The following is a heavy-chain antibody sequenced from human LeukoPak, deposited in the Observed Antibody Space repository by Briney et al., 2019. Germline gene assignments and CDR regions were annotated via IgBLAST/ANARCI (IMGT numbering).Heavy chain of an antibody. CDR1: GGSFSGYY. V-gene: IGHV4-34*01. CDR2: INHSGST. Sequence: SETLSLTCAVYGGSFSGYYWSWIRQPPGKGLEWIGEINHSGSTNYNPSLTSRVTISVDTSKNQFSLKLSSVTAADTAVYYCARGLARYYYYYMDVWGKGTTATVSS. CDR3: ARGLARYYYYYMDV. J-gene: IGHJ6*03.